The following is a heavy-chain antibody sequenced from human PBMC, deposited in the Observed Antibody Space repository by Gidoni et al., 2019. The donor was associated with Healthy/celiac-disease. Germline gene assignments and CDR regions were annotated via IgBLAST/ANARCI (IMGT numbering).Heavy chain of an antibody. J-gene: IGHJ4*02. V-gene: IGHV4-34*01. CDR3: ARGSVVPAAMVFFDY. CDR1: GGSFSGYY. D-gene: IGHD2-2*01. CDR2: INHSGST. Sequence: QVQLQQWGAGLLKPSETLSLTCAVYGGSFSGYYWSWIRQPPGKGLEWIGEINHSGSTNYNPSLKSRVTISVDTSKNQFSLKLSSVTAADTAVYYCARGSVVPAAMVFFDYWGQGTLVTVSS.